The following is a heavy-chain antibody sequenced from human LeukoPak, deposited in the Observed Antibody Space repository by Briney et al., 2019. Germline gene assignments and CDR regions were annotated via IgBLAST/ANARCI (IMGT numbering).Heavy chain of an antibody. J-gene: IGHJ4*02. CDR2: IKKDGIEK. CDR3: ARGRYSSRSGGYYFDI. D-gene: IGHD2-2*01. CDR1: GFTLSSDW. Sequence: GGSLRLSCVVSGFTLSSDWMSWVRQAPGKGLEWVANIKKDGIEKYYVESVKGRFTISRDNAKNSLYLQMNSLRAEDTAVYYCARGRYSSRSGGYYFDIWGQGTLVTVST. V-gene: IGHV3-7*01.